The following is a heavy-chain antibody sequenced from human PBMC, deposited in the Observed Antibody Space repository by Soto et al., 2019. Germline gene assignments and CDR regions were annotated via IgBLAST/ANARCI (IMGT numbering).Heavy chain of an antibody. V-gene: IGHV1-46*04. Sequence: VQLVQSGAEVKKPGASAQVSCKTSGYSFSNYSMHWVRQVPGQGLEWMGKINPHGGSTSLAQKLQDAVSVTRDTSTNTVYRELSSLTSEDMAVCYWARDGMQLWPMYYLDYWGQGTLVTGSS. CDR1: GYSFSNYS. CDR3: ARDGMQLWPMYYLDY. J-gene: IGHJ4*02. D-gene: IGHD1-1*01. CDR2: INPHGGST.